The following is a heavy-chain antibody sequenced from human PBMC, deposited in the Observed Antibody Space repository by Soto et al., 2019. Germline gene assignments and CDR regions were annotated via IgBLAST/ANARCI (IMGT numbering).Heavy chain of an antibody. CDR1: GGTFTDFT. D-gene: IGHD2-21*01. Sequence: QVLLVQSGAEVRKPESSVRVSCKASGGTFTDFTISWLRQIPGQGLEWMGRLIPLLGIPTYAQRFQGRLTITADKTTGTSYMELRSLTSDDTAVYYCAMEGVHQLLYRCDLWGQGTLVAVSS. CDR2: LIPLLGIP. V-gene: IGHV1-69*02. J-gene: IGHJ4*02. CDR3: AMEGVHQLLYRCDL.